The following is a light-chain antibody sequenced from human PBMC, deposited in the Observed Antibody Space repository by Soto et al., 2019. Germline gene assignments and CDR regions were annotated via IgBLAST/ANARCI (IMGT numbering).Light chain of an antibody. CDR2: DAS. CDR3: QQRSNWPS. Sequence: VMTQSPATLPVSPGEGATLSCRASQSVSSYLAWYQQKPGQAPRLLIYDASNRATGIPARLSGSGSGTDFTLAISSLEPEDFAVYYCQQRSNWPSFGQGTRLEIK. V-gene: IGKV3-11*01. J-gene: IGKJ5*01. CDR1: QSVSSY.